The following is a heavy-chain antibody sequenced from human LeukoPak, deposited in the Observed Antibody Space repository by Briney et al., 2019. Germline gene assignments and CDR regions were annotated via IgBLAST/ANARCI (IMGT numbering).Heavy chain of an antibody. V-gene: IGHV3-48*04. D-gene: IGHD2-2*02. J-gene: IGHJ4*02. CDR2: ISTGGTTI. Sequence: GGALRLSCAASGFTFSSYSMNWVRQAPGTGLEWISYISTGGTTIHYADSVRGRFTISRDNAKNSLYLQMNSLRAEDTAVYYCARLVVVVPAAIGLWPSMFFDYWGQGTLVTVSS. CDR1: GFTFSSYS. CDR3: ARLVVVVPAAIGLWPSMFFDY.